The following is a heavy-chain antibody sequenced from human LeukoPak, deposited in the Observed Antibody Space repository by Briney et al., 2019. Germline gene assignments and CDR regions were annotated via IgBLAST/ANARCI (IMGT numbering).Heavy chain of an antibody. D-gene: IGHD2-15*01. Sequence: GSLRLSCAASGFTFSSYEMNWVRQAPGKGLEWVSYISSSGSTIYYADSVKGRFTISRDNAKNSLYLQMNSLRAEDTAVYYCARQAQKRVVAARYYYYMDVWGKGTTVTISS. V-gene: IGHV3-48*03. J-gene: IGHJ6*03. CDR2: ISSSGSTI. CDR1: GFTFSSYE. CDR3: ARQAQKRVVAARYYYYMDV.